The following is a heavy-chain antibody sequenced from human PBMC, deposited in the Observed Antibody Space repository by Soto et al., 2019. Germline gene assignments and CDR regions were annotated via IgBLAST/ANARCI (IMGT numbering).Heavy chain of an antibody. V-gene: IGHV4-30-2*01. J-gene: IGHJ4*02. Sequence: SETLSLTCAVFGGSISSGGYSWSWIRQPPGKGLEWIGYIYHSGSTYYSPSLKSRVTISVDRSKNQYSLKLSSVTAADTAVYYCARGFERGYSYGYDYWGQGTLVTVSS. D-gene: IGHD5-18*01. CDR1: GGSISSGGYS. CDR2: IYHSGST. CDR3: ARGFERGYSYGYDY.